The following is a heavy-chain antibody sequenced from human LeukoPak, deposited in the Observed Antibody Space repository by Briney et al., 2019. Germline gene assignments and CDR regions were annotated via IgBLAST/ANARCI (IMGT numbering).Heavy chain of an antibody. CDR1: GFTFSSYS. J-gene: IGHJ4*02. D-gene: IGHD3-10*01. Sequence: GGSLRLSCAASGFTFSSYSMNWVRQAPGKGLEWVSSISSSSSYIYYADSVKGRFTISRDNSKNTLYLQMNSLRAEDTAVYYCAKSYGSGSYYRGYFDYWGQGTLVTVSS. V-gene: IGHV3-21*01. CDR2: ISSSSSYI. CDR3: AKSYGSGSYYRGYFDY.